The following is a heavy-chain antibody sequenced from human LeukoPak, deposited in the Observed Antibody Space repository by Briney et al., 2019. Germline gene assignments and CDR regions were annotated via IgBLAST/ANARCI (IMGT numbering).Heavy chain of an antibody. J-gene: IGHJ5*02. CDR2: IYYSGST. CDR1: GGSISSSSYY. Sequence: SETLSLTCTVSGGSISSSSYYWGWIRQPPGKGLEWIGSIYYSGSTYYNPSLKSRVTISVDTSKNQFSLKLSSVTAADTAVYYCARDGGVARHWFDPWGQGTLVTVSS. D-gene: IGHD3-3*01. V-gene: IGHV4-39*07. CDR3: ARDGGVARHWFDP.